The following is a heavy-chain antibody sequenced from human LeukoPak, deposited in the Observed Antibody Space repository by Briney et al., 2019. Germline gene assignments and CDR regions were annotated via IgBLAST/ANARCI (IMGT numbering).Heavy chain of an antibody. CDR2: ISSSSSYI. CDR1: GFTFSSYS. D-gene: IGHD3-10*01. V-gene: IGHV3-21*01. CDR3: ARGYMVRGVTYFDY. Sequence: GGSLRLSCAASGFTFSSYSMNWVRQAPGKGLEWVSSISSSSSYIYYADSVKGRFTISRDNAKNSLYLQMNSLRAEDTAVYYCARGYMVRGVTYFDYWGQGTLVTVSS. J-gene: IGHJ4*02.